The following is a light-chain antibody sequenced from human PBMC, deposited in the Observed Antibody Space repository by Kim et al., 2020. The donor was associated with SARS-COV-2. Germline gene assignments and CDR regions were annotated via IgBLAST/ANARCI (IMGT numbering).Light chain of an antibody. J-gene: IGLJ3*02. CDR2: YDS. CDR3: QVWDSSSDHPV. CDR1: NIGSKS. Sequence: SYELTQPPPVSVAPGKTARITCGGNNIGSKSVHWYQQKPGQAPVLVIYYDSDRPSGIPERFSGSNSGNTATLTISRVEAGDEADYYCQVWDSSSDHPVFG. V-gene: IGLV3-21*04.